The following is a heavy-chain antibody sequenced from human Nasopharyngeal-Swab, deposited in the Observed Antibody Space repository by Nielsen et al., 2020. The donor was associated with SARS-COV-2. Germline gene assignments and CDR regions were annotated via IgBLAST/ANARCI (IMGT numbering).Heavy chain of an antibody. D-gene: IGHD2-21*02. V-gene: IGHV1-3*01. CDR3: ARGAGPSDWIIDY. CDR1: GYSFTRYA. J-gene: IGHJ4*01. Sequence: ASVKVSCKASGYSFTRYALHWLRQAPGQRLEWLGWVNAANGDTKPSQNFQDRVTITRDTSAVIDYMDLRSLRSEDTALYYCARGAGPSDWIIDYWGQGTLVTVSS. CDR2: VNAANGDT.